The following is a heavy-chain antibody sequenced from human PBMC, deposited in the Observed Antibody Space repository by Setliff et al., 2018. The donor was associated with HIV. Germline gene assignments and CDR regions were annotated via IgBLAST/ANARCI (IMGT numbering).Heavy chain of an antibody. CDR2: IYHSGST. V-gene: IGHV4-4*02. Sequence: PSETLSLTCAVSGGSISSNWWSWVRQSPGKGLEWIGEIYHSGSTHYNPSLQSRVTISVDSSKNQFSLNLFSVTAADTAVYYCARPRRVRSRAWYWFDIWGQGTLVTVSS. D-gene: IGHD6-19*01. J-gene: IGHJ5*02. CDR1: GGSISSNW. CDR3: ARPRRVRSRAWYWFDI.